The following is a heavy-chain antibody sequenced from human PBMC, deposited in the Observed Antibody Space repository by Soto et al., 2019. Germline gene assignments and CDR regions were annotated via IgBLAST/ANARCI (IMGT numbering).Heavy chain of an antibody. Sequence: GGSLRLSCAASGFTFSSYGMHWVRQAPGKGLEWVAVIWYDGSNKYYADSVKGRFTISRDNAKNSLYLQMNSLRAEDTAVYYCARDPPQRWAFDIWGQGTMVTVSS. J-gene: IGHJ3*02. CDR3: ARDPPQRWAFDI. D-gene: IGHD1-1*01. V-gene: IGHV3-33*01. CDR1: GFTFSSYG. CDR2: IWYDGSNK.